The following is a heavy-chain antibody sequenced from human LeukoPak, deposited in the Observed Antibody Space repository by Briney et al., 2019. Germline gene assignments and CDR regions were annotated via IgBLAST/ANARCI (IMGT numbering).Heavy chain of an antibody. J-gene: IGHJ4*02. V-gene: IGHV3-30*04. CDR3: ARDGWEYQLLYHFDY. D-gene: IGHD2-2*02. CDR1: GFTFSSYA. CDR2: ISYDGSNK. Sequence: PGRSLRPSCAASGFTFSSYAMHWVRQAPGKGLEWVAVISYDGSNKYYADSVKGRFTISRDNSKNTLFLQMNSLRAEDTAVYYCARDGWEYQLLYHFDYWGQGTLVTVSS.